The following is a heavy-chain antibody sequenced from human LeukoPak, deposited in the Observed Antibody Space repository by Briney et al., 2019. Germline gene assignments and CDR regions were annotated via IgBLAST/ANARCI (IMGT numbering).Heavy chain of an antibody. V-gene: IGHV4-59*01. Sequence: SETLSLTCTVSGGSISSYYWSWIRQPPGKGLEWIGYIYYSGSTNYNPSLKSRVTISVDTSKNQFSLKLSSVTAADTAVYYCARGQLVPPYYYYYTDVWGKGTTVTISS. CDR3: ARGQLVPPYYYYYTDV. CDR1: GGSISSYY. CDR2: IYYSGST. D-gene: IGHD6-13*01. J-gene: IGHJ6*03.